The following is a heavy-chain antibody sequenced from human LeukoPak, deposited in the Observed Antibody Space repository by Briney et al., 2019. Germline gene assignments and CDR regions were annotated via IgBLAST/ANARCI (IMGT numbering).Heavy chain of an antibody. V-gene: IGHV3-15*01. CDR3: AAGARGYAFDI. CDR1: GFTFSNAW. CDR2: IRSKTDGGTT. Sequence: GGSLSLSCAASGFTFSNAWMTWVRQAPGKGLEWVGHIRSKTDGGTTDYAPPVKGRFAFSRDGSRNTLSLQMNSLKSEDTAVYYCAAGARGYAFDIWGQGTMVTVSS. J-gene: IGHJ3*02. D-gene: IGHD3-10*01.